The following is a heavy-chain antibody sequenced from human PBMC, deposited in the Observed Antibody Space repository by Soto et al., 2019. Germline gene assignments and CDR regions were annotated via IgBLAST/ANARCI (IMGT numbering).Heavy chain of an antibody. CDR2: IYYSGST. Sequence: SETLSLTCTVSGGSISSYYWSWIRQPPGKGLEWIGYIYYSGSTNYNPSLKSRVTISVDTSKNQFSLKLSSVTAADTAVYYCARHSPKIGAPFPGGYYFDYGGKETLVTLPS. D-gene: IGHD3-10*01. CDR1: GGSISSYY. J-gene: IGHJ4*02. V-gene: IGHV4-59*08. CDR3: ARHSPKIGAPFPGGYYFDY.